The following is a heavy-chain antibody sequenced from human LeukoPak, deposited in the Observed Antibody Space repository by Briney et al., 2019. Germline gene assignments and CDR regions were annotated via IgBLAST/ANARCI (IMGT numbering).Heavy chain of an antibody. D-gene: IGHD3-10*01. CDR3: AKDLIWFGEQRGADPAS. V-gene: IGHV3-23*01. CDR1: GFTFSSYA. J-gene: IGHJ5*02. CDR2: LTGGGGSI. Sequence: SGGSLRLSCAASGFTFSSYAMRWVRQAPGKGVEWVSALTGGGGSIYYADSVKGGFTISRENSKNTLYLQMNSLRAADTAVYYCAKDLIWFGEQRGADPASWGQGTLVTVSS.